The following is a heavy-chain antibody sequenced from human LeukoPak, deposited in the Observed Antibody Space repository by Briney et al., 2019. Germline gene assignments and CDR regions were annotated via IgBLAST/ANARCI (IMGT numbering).Heavy chain of an antibody. D-gene: IGHD2-15*01. V-gene: IGHV4-59*01. CDR3: AGGGYCGVSSCFAPLLDW. CDR2: IYLTGTT. Sequence: SGTLSLTCTVSRGITRYYWFWIRQSPGKGLEWVGYIYLTGTTNYNPSLKSRATMSVDTSKSQFSLKLSSVTAADTAIYYCAGGGYCGVSSCFAPLLDWWGQGSPVTVS. CDR1: RGITRYY. J-gene: IGHJ4*02.